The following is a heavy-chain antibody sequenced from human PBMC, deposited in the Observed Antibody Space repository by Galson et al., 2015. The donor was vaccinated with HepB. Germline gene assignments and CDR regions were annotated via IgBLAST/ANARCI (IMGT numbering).Heavy chain of an antibody. J-gene: IGHJ4*02. V-gene: IGHV3-9*01. D-gene: IGHD3-10*01. Sequence: SLRLSCAASGFTFDDYAMHWVRQAPGKGLEWVSGISWNSGGIYYADSVKGRFTISRDNAKNSLYLQVNSLRAEDTAVYYCAKDIGEGGNYNGSGNYLDYWGQGTLVTVSS. CDR1: GFTFDDYA. CDR2: ISWNSGGI. CDR3: AKDIGEGGNYNGSGNYLDY.